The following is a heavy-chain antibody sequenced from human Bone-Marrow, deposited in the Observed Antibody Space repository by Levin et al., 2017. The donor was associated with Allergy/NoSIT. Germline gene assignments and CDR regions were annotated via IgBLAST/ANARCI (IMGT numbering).Heavy chain of an antibody. CDR2: IISKTDGGRT. D-gene: IGHD1-26*01. CDR1: GFTFRNAW. CDR3: TTGLEWELHTSIG. V-gene: IGHV3-15*01. Sequence: KSGGSLRLSCAASGFTFRNAWMTWVRQTPGKGLEWVGRIISKTDGGRTDYAAPVKDRFIISRNDSENTLYLQMNSLKTEDSAVYYCTTGLEWELHTSIGWGQGTLVTVSS. J-gene: IGHJ4*02.